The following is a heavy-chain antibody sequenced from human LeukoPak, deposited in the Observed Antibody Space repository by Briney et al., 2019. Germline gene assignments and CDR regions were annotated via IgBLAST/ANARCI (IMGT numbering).Heavy chain of an antibody. Sequence: SETLSLTCAVYGGSFSGYYWSWTRHPQGKGWEGMGEINHSGSTNYNPSLKSRVTISVDTSKNQFSLKLSSVTAADTAVYYCARKGGYYYGSGSYSRYYYMDVWGKGTTVTASS. CDR1: GGSFSGYY. CDR2: INHSGST. D-gene: IGHD3-10*01. J-gene: IGHJ6*03. CDR3: ARKGGYYYGSGSYSRYYYMDV. V-gene: IGHV4-34*01.